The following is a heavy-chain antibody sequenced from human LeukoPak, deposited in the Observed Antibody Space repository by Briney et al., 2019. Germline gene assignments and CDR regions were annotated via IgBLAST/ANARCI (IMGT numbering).Heavy chain of an antibody. V-gene: IGHV4-39*07. CDR1: GDSFSRSHHQ. CDR3: ARDYNYQLL. CDR2: IYYSGDT. J-gene: IGHJ4*02. D-gene: IGHD1-1*01. Sequence: SETLSLTCTVSGDSFSRSHHQWGWIRQPPGKGLEWIGSIYYSGDTYYNPSLKSRVTLSVDTSTNQFSLQLSSLTAADTAIYYCARDYNYQLLWGQGILVTVSS.